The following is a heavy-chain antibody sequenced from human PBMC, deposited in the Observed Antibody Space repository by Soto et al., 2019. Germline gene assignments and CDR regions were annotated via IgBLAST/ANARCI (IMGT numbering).Heavy chain of an antibody. CDR2: IYYSGST. D-gene: IGHD2-15*01. CDR3: ARPKIACYYWFDP. CDR1: GGSISSSSYY. V-gene: IGHV4-39*01. J-gene: IGHJ5*02. Sequence: QLQLQESGPGLVRPSETLSLTCTVSGGSISSSSYYWGWIRQPPGKGLEWIGRIYYSGSTYYNPSLKSRVTLSVDTSKNQYSLKLSSVTAADTAVYYCARPKIACYYWFDPWGQGTLVTVSS.